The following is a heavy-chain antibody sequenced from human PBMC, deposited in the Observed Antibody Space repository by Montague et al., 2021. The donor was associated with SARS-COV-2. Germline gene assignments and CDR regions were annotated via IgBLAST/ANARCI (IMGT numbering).Heavy chain of an antibody. V-gene: IGHV3-7*01. CDR3: ARNSGLSVDR. D-gene: IGHD6-19*01. CDR2: IKEDGSAQ. Sequence: SLRLSCAASGFTFSNYWMSWVRQTPEKRLEWVANIKEDGSAQYYVDSVEGRFTASRDNARTSPYLQMNSLRADDTAVYFCARNSGLSVDRWGQGTLVTVSS. CDR1: GFTFSNYW. J-gene: IGHJ5*02.